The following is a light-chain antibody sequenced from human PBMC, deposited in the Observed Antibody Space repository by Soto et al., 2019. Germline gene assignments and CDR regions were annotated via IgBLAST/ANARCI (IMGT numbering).Light chain of an antibody. J-gene: IGKJ1*01. CDR2: WAS. CDR3: QQRSDWPRT. CDR1: QSVLYS. V-gene: IGKV4-1*01. Sequence: DIAMTQSPDSLAVSLGERATINCKSSQSVLYSLAWYQQKSGQPPKLLIYWASTRESGVPDRFSGSGSGTDFTLTISSLQAEDVAVYYCQQRSDWPRTFGQGTKVDIK.